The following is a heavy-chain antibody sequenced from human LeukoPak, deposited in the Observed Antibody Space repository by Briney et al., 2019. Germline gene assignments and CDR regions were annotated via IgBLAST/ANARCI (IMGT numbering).Heavy chain of an antibody. CDR1: GFTFSSYA. CDR2: ISGSGSNT. CDR3: AKTVSGSHSYQGGDY. J-gene: IGHJ4*02. V-gene: IGHV3-23*01. Sequence: PGGSLRLSCAASGFTFSSYAMSWVRQAPGRGLEWVSAISGSGSNTYYADSVKGRFTMSRDNSKNTLHLQMNSPRAEDTAVYFCAKTVSGSHSYQGGDYWGQGTLVFVSS. D-gene: IGHD3-16*02.